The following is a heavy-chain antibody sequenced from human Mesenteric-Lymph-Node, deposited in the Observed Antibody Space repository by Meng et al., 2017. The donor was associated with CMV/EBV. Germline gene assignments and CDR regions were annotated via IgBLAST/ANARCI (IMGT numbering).Heavy chain of an antibody. J-gene: IGHJ5*02. V-gene: IGHV4-34*01. CDR3: ASHMSDPESDPFDP. CDR2: INHSGST. D-gene: IGHD2-21*01. Sequence: SETLSLTCAVYGGSFIGYYWSWIRQPPGKGLEWIGEINHSGSTNSNPSLKSRVTISVDTSKNQFSLKLSSVTAADTAVYYCASHMSDPESDPFDPWGQGMLVTVS. CDR1: GGSFIGYY.